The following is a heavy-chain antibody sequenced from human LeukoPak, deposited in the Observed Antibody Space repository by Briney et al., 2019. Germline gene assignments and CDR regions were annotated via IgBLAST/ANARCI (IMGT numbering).Heavy chain of an antibody. Sequence: GGSLRLSCAASGFTFSNYAMRWVRQAPGKGLEWVSGISGSGDSTYYADSVKGRFTISRDNSKNTLYLQMNSLRAEDTAVYYCAAELYSGTYGRCCSFAFWGQGTQVTVSS. CDR3: AAELYSGTYGRCCSFAF. CDR1: GFTFSNYA. CDR2: ISGSGDST. J-gene: IGHJ4*02. D-gene: IGHD1-26*01. V-gene: IGHV3-23*01.